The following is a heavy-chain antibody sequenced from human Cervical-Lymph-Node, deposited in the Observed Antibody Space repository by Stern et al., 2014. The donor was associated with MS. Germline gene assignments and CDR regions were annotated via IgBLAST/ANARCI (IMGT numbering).Heavy chain of an antibody. V-gene: IGHV1-69*01. D-gene: IGHD2-2*01. CDR2: IIPIFGTA. CDR3: ARETWAGCSSTSCYFLDGYYYYGMDV. J-gene: IGHJ6*02. Sequence: QVQLVQSGAEVKKPGSSVKVSCKASGGTFSSYAISWVRQAPGQGLEWMGGIIPIFGTANYAQKFQGRVTITADESTSTAYMELSSLRSEDTAVYYCARETWAGCSSTSCYFLDGYYYYGMDVWGQGTTVTVSS. CDR1: GGTFSSYA.